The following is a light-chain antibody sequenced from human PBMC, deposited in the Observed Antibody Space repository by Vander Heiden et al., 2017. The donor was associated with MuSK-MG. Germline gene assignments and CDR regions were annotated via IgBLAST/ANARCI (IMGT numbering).Light chain of an antibody. CDR1: QSISSY. V-gene: IGKV1-39*01. J-gene: IGKJ4*01. CDR3: HQSDSTPHT. CDR2: AAS. Sequence: DIQMTQSPSSLSASVGDRVTITCRASQSISSYLNWYQQKPGKAPKLLIYAASSLQSGVPSRFSGSGSGTDFTLTISSLQPEDFATYYCHQSDSTPHTFGGGTKVEIK.